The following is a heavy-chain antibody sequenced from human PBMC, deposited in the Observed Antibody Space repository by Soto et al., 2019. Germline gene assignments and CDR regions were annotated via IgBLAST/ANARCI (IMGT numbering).Heavy chain of an antibody. V-gene: IGHV1-69*02. Sequence: SVKVSCKASGGTFSSYTISWVRQAPGQGLEWMGRIIPILGIANYAQKFQGRVTVTADKSTSTAYMELSSLRSEDTAVYYCARAATSSDREAAAGTGALDYWGQGTLVTVSS. CDR2: IIPILGIA. J-gene: IGHJ4*02. CDR3: ARAATSSDREAAAGTGALDY. CDR1: GGTFSSYT. D-gene: IGHD6-13*01.